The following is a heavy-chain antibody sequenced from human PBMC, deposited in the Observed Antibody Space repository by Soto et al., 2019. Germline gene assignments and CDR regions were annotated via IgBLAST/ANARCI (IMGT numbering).Heavy chain of an antibody. CDR3: ASGGAGSGPFTWELPDH. CDR1: GNTFTYRY. CDR2: ITPFSGDV. V-gene: IGHV1-45*02. J-gene: IGHJ4*02. Sequence: QRQLVQSGAEVKKTGSTVTVSCKALGNTFTYRYLHWVRQAPGQSLEGMGWITPFSGDVHYAQKFQERVTITRDRSINTAYMRMSSLRSEDTAMYYCASGGAGSGPFTWELPDHWGQGTLVTVSS. D-gene: IGHD1-26*01.